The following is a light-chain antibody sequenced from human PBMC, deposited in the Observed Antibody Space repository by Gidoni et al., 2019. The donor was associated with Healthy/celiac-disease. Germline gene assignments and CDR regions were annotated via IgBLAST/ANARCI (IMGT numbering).Light chain of an antibody. CDR2: SNN. Sequence: QSVLTQPPSASGTPGQRVTFSCSGSSSNIGSNTVNWYQQLPGTAPKLLIYSNNQRPSGVPDRFSGSKSGTSASLAISGLQSEDEADYYCAAWDDSLNGPNVVFGGGTKLTVL. CDR1: SSNIGSNT. CDR3: AAWDDSLNGPNVV. V-gene: IGLV1-44*01. J-gene: IGLJ2*01.